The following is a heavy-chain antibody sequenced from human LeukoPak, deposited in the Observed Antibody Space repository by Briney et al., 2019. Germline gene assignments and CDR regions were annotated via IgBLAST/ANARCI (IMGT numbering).Heavy chain of an antibody. CDR2: IYSGGST. V-gene: IGHV3-53*01. CDR3: ARFVGACSGGSCYSDY. J-gene: IGHJ4*02. D-gene: IGHD2-15*01. CDR1: GFTVSSNY. Sequence: GGSLRLSCAASGFTVSSNYMSWVRQAPGKGLEWVSVIYSGGSTYYADSVKGRFTISRDNSKNTLYLQMNSLRAEDTAVYYCARFVGACSGGSCYSDYWGQGTLVTVSS.